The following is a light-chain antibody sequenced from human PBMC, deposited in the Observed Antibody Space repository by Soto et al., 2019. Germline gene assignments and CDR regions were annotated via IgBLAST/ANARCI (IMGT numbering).Light chain of an antibody. CDR2: DAS. CDR3: QQYKSYSSVT. V-gene: IGKV1-5*01. J-gene: IGKJ5*01. Sequence: DIQMTQSPSTLSASVGDRVTITCRANESISNWLAWYQQEPGTAPKLLIFDASSLQSGVPSRFSGRGSGTEFPLTITSLQPDDFATYYCQQYKSYSSVTFGQGTRLEIK. CDR1: ESISNW.